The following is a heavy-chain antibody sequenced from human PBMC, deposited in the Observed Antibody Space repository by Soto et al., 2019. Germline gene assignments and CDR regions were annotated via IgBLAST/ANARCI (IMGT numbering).Heavy chain of an antibody. CDR2: IYYSGST. J-gene: IGHJ6*02. V-gene: IGHV4-59*01. CDR3: ARDLGYSYTYYYYYGVDV. Sequence: PSETLSLTCTVSGGSISSYYWSWIRQPPGKGLEWIGFIYYSGSTNYNPSLKSRVTISVDTSKNQFSLKLSSVTAADTAVYYCARDLGYSYTYYYYYGVDVWGQGTTVTVSS. CDR1: GGSISSYY. D-gene: IGHD5-18*01.